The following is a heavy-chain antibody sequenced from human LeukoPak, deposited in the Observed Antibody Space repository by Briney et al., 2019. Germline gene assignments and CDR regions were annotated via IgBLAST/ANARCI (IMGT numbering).Heavy chain of an antibody. J-gene: IGHJ5*02. D-gene: IGHD6-13*01. CDR2: ISGSGGST. V-gene: IGHV3-23*01. Sequence: GGSLRLSCAASGFIFSSYAMSWVRQAPGKGLEWVSTISGSGGSTYYADSVKGRFTISRDNSKNTLYLQMNSLRAEDTAVYYCAKDPAAGTGSRPRPDWFDPWGQGTLVTVSS. CDR1: GFIFSSYA. CDR3: AKDPAAGTGSRPRPDWFDP.